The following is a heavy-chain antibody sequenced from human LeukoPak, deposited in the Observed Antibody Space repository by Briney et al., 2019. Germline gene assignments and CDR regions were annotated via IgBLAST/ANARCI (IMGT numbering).Heavy chain of an antibody. V-gene: IGHV1-69*04. J-gene: IGHJ6*02. CDR2: IIHLLDIV. D-gene: IGHD4-17*01. Sequence: ASVRVSCTASGGTFSNYSITWVRQAPGQDLEWMGRIIHLLDIVNDAQKYQGRITIMADKSTTTAYLELRSLRSEDAAVYYCARDISVDYVAQYYYGMDLWGQGTTVTVSS. CDR3: ARDISVDYVAQYYYGMDL. CDR1: GGTFSNYS.